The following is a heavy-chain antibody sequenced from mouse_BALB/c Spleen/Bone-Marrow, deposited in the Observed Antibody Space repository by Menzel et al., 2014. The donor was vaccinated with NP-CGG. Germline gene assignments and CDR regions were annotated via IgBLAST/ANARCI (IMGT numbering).Heavy chain of an antibody. CDR3: ARNYGHWFFDV. D-gene: IGHD1-1*02. Sequence: VQLQQSGPELVKPGASVKMSCKTSGYRFTTYVMHWVKQKPGQGLEWIGYINPYNDVTNYNEKFKGKATLTSDKSSSTSYMELSSLTSEDSAVYYCARNYGHWFFDVWGAGTTVTVPS. J-gene: IGHJ1*01. V-gene: IGHV1-14*01. CDR2: INPYNDVT. CDR1: GYRFTTYV.